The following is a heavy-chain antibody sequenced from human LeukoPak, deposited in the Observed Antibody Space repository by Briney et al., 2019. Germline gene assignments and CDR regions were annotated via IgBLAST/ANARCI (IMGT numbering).Heavy chain of an antibody. CDR2: IIPIFGTA. J-gene: IGHJ3*02. CDR1: GGTFSSYA. CDR3: ARDRSSAAFDI. Sequence: SVKVSCKASGGTFSSYAISWVRQAPGQGLEWIGRIIPIFGTANYAQKFQGRVTITTDESTSTAYMELSSLRSEDTAVYYCARDRSSAAFDIWGQGTMVTVSS. V-gene: IGHV1-69*05.